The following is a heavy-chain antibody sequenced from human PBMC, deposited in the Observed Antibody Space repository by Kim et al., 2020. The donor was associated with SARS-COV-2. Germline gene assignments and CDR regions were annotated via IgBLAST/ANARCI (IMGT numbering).Heavy chain of an antibody. Sequence: KSRVTISVDTSKNQFSLKLSSVTAADTAVYYCARHLVYLPYGDYLGWFDPWGQGTLVTVSS. V-gene: IGHV4-39*01. D-gene: IGHD4-17*01. CDR3: ARHLVYLPYGDYLGWFDP. J-gene: IGHJ5*02.